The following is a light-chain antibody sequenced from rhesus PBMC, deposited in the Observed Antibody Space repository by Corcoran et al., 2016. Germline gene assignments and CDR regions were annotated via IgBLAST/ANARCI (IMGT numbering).Light chain of an antibody. CDR2: WAS. CDR3: QQYYRPQVT. J-gene: IGKJ4*01. V-gene: IGKV4-1*01. Sequence: DIMMTQSPASLAVSLGERVTINCKSSQSLLYSSNNKNYLAWYQQKPGKTPKVLIYWASPRESGVPKRCSGSGSGRAFTHTIRGLEAEDGAVYYCQQYYRPQVTFGGGTKVEIK. CDR1: QSLLYSSNNKNY.